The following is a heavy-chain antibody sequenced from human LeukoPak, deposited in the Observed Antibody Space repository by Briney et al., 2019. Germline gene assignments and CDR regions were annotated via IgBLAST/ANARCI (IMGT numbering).Heavy chain of an antibody. Sequence: GASVKVSCKASGYTFTSYDINWVRQATGQGLEWMGWMNPNGGNTGYAQKFQGRVTMTRNTSISTAYMELSSLRSEDTAVYYCARVYSSSWYYYYGMDVWGQGTTVTVSS. CDR3: ARVYSSSWYYYYGMDV. D-gene: IGHD6-13*01. CDR1: GYTFTSYD. V-gene: IGHV1-8*01. CDR2: MNPNGGNT. J-gene: IGHJ6*02.